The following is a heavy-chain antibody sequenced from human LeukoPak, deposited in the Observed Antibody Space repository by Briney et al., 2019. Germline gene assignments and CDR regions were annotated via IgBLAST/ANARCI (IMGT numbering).Heavy chain of an antibody. Sequence: SETLSLTCAVYGGSFSGYYWSWIRQPPGKGLEWIGEINHSGSTNYNPSLKSRVTISVDTSKNQFSLKLSSVTAADTAVYYCARRPKYCYGSGSYFANWFDPWGQGTLVTVSS. D-gene: IGHD3-10*01. CDR2: INHSGST. CDR1: GGSFSGYY. J-gene: IGHJ5*02. V-gene: IGHV4-34*01. CDR3: ARRPKYCYGSGSYFANWFDP.